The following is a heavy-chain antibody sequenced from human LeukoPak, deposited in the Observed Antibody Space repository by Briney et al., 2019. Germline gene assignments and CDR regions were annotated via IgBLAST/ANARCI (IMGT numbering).Heavy chain of an antibody. Sequence: SETLSLTCTVSGGSISSGSYYWSWIRQPPGKGLEWIGYIYYSGSTNYNPSLKSRVTISVDTSKNQFSLKLSSVTAADTAVYYCARAELKQLWGGFGYMDVWGKGTTVTVSS. CDR3: ARAELKQLWGGFGYMDV. D-gene: IGHD5-18*01. V-gene: IGHV4-61*01. J-gene: IGHJ6*03. CDR1: GGSISSGSYY. CDR2: IYYSGST.